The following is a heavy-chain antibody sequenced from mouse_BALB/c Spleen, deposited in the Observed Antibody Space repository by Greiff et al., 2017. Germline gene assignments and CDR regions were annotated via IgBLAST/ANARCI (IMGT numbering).Heavy chain of an antibody. CDR3: ARKTTVVAPGDY. J-gene: IGHJ2*01. CDR2: IYPGGGYT. Sequence: VQLQQSGAELVRPGTSVKISCKASGYTFTNYWLGWVKQRPGHGLEWIGDIYPGGGYTNYNEKFKGKATLTADTSSSTAYMQLSSLTSEDSAVYFCARKTTVVAPGDYWGQGTTLTVSS. D-gene: IGHD1-1*01. V-gene: IGHV1-63*02. CDR1: GYTFTNYW.